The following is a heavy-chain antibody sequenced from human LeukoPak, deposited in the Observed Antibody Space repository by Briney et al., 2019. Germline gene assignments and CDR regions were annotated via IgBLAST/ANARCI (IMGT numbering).Heavy chain of an antibody. J-gene: IGHJ3*02. CDR3: ARGSMIAQRLDAFDI. CDR1: GFTFRSYS. Sequence: KTGGSLRLSCAAAGFTFRSYSMNWVRQAPGKGLEWVSSISTTSGHIYYADSLKGRFTISRGNARNSLSLQVNGLRADDTGIYYCARGSMIAQRLDAFDIWGQGTEVTVSS. D-gene: IGHD2-21*01. CDR2: ISTTSGHI. V-gene: IGHV3-21*01.